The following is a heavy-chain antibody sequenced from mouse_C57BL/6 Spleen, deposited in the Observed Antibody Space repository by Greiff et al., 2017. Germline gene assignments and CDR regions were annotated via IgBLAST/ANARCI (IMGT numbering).Heavy chain of an antibody. CDR1: GYTFTSYW. CDR2: IHPSDSDT. V-gene: IGHV1-74*01. CDR3: ATESYVPFYFDY. Sequence: QVHVKQSGAELVKPGASVKVSCKASGYTFTSYWMHWVKQRPGQGLEWIGRIHPSDSDTNYNQKFKGKATLTVDKSSSTAYMQLSSLTSEDSAVYYCATESYVPFYFDYWGRGTTLTVSS. D-gene: IGHD1-1*01. J-gene: IGHJ2*01.